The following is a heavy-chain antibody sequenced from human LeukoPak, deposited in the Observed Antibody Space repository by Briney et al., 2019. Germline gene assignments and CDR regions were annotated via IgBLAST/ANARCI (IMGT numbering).Heavy chain of an antibody. CDR1: GYTFTGYY. CDR2: INPNSGGT. J-gene: IGHJ4*02. D-gene: IGHD2-15*01. CDR3: ARVPVDRCPGSTCYPNFDS. V-gene: IGHV1-2*02. Sequence: GASVKVSCKASGYTFTGYYMHWVRQAPGQGLEWMGWINPNSGGTNYAQKFQGRVTMTRDTSISTAYMELSRLRSDDTAVYYCARVPVDRCPGSTCYPNFDSWGQGTLVTVSS.